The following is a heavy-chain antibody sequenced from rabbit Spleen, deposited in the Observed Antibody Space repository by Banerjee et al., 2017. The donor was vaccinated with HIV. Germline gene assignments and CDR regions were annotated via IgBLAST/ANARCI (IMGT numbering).Heavy chain of an antibody. J-gene: IGHJ4*01. CDR1: GFSLSNNYV. V-gene: IGHV1S45*01. CDR3: ASNVYGSGGYYFDL. D-gene: IGHD1-1*01. Sequence: QEQLVESGGGLFQPGGSLALTCKASGFSLSNNYVMCWVRQAPGKGLEWIGCINDDFWGTTYYASWARGRFTISKTSSTTVTLQMTSLTAADTATYFCASNVYGSGGYYFDLWGPGTLVTVS. CDR2: INDDFWGTT.